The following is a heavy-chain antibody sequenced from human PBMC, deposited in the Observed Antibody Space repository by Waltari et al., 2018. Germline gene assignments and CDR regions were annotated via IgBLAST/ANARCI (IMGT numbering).Heavy chain of an antibody. CDR2: IKQEGSEK. CDR1: GFTFSSYW. J-gene: IGHJ4*02. CDR3: ARDRCGGDCYSDY. D-gene: IGHD2-21*02. Sequence: EVQLVESGGGLVQPGGSLRLSCAASGFTFSSYWMSWVRQAPGKGLEWVANIKQEGSEKYYVDSVKGRFTISRDNAKNSLYLQMNSLRAEDTAVYYCARDRCGGDCYSDYWGQGTLVTVSS. V-gene: IGHV3-7*01.